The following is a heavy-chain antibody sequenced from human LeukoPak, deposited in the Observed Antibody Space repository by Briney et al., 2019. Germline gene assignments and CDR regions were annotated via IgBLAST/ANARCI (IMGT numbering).Heavy chain of an antibody. CDR1: GGTFSSYA. D-gene: IGHD2-21*01. CDR3: ARGGGIEFDY. J-gene: IGHJ4*01. CDR2: IIPIFGTA. V-gene: IGHV1-69*05. Sequence: SVKVSCKASGGTFSSYAISWVRQAPGQGLEWMGGIIPIFGTANYAQKLQGRVTMTTDTSTSTAYMELRSLRSDDTAVYYCARGGGIEFDYWGQGTLVTVSS.